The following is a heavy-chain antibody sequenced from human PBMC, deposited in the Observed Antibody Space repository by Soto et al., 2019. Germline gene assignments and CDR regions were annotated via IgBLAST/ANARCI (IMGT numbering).Heavy chain of an antibody. CDR3: LNGDYY. D-gene: IGHD3-16*01. CDR1: GFSFSSHA. CDR2: INNDGGNT. Sequence: GESLKISCAASGFSFSSHAMSWVRQAPGKGLKWVAGINNDGGNTYYADSVKGRFTISKDKATHTLYLQMNSLRAEDTAIYYCLNGDYYVGPGTLVTVSS. J-gene: IGHJ4*02. V-gene: IGHV3-23*01.